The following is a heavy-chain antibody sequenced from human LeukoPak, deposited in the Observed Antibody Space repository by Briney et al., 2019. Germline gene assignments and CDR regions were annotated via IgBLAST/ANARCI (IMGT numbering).Heavy chain of an antibody. CDR2: ISAYNGNT. D-gene: IGHD4-17*01. V-gene: IGHV1-18*01. J-gene: IGHJ6*03. Sequence: GASVKVSCKASGYTFTSYGISWVRQAPGQGLEWMGWISAYNGNTNYAQKLQGRVTMATDTSTSTAYMELRSLRSDDTAVYYCARVTVTNLYYYYYYMDVWGKGTTVTVSS. CDR3: ARVTVTNLYYYYYYMDV. CDR1: GYTFTSYG.